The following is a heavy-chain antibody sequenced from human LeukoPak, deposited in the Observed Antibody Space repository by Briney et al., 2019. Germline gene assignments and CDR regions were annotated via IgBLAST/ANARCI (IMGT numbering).Heavy chain of an antibody. CDR1: GGTFSSYA. Sequence: SVKVSCKASGGTFSSYAISWVRQAPGQGLEWMGGIIPIFGTANYAQKFQGRVTITADESTSTAYMELSSLRSEDTAVYYCASQGIVGATRYFDYWGQGTLVTVSS. V-gene: IGHV1-69*01. CDR3: ASQGIVGATRYFDY. CDR2: IIPIFGTA. J-gene: IGHJ4*02. D-gene: IGHD1-26*01.